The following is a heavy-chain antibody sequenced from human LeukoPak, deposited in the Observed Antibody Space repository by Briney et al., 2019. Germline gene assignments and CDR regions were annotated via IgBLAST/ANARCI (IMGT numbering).Heavy chain of an antibody. Sequence: SETLSLTCTVSGGSISSYYWSWIRQPPGKGLEWIGYIYYSGSTNYNPSLKSRVTISVDTSKNQFSLKLSSVTAADTAVYYCARVSDTAMVLAAFDIWGQGTIVTVSS. CDR3: ARVSDTAMVLAAFDI. CDR1: GGSISSYY. CDR2: IYYSGST. D-gene: IGHD5-18*01. V-gene: IGHV4-59*08. J-gene: IGHJ3*02.